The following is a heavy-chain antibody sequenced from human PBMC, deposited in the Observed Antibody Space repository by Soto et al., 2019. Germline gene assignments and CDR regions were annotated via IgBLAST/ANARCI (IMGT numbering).Heavy chain of an antibody. CDR1: GGSVSSGSYY. Sequence: SDTLSLNCTVSGGSVSSGSYYWSWIRQPPGKGLEWIGYIYYSGSTNYNPSLKSRVTISVDTSKNQFSLKLSSVTAADTAVYYCARDRRRAGFDYWGQGTLVTVSS. CDR2: IYYSGST. J-gene: IGHJ4*02. CDR3: ARDRRRAGFDY. V-gene: IGHV4-61*01.